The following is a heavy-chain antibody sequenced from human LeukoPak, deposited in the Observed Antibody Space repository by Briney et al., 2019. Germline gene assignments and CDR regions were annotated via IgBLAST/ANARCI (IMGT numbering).Heavy chain of an antibody. V-gene: IGHV3-11*01. Sequence: GGSLRLSCAASGFTFSDYYMSWIRQAPGKGLEWISYISRSGDSIYYADSVKGRFTISRDTAKNSLFPQVNSLRAEDTAVYYCARGGYSSDWYSSPDYWGQGTLVTVSS. D-gene: IGHD6-19*01. CDR1: GFTFSDYY. J-gene: IGHJ4*02. CDR2: ISRSGDSI. CDR3: ARGGYSSDWYSSPDY.